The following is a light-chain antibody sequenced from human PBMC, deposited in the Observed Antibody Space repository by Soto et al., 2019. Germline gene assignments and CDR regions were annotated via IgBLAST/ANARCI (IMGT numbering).Light chain of an antibody. CDR3: QSYDSSLSGSVV. CDR1: SSNIGAGYA. Sequence: QSVLTQPPSVSGAPGQRVTISCTGSSSNIGAGYAVHWYQQLPGTAPKLLIYGNSNRPSGVPDRFSGSKSGTSASLAITGRQAEDEADYYCQSYDSSLSGSVVFGGGTKLTVL. J-gene: IGLJ2*01. CDR2: GNS. V-gene: IGLV1-40*01.